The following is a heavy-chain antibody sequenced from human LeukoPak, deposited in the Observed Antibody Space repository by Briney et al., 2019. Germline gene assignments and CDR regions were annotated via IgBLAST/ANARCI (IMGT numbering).Heavy chain of an antibody. CDR1: GGTFSSYA. Sequence: ASVKVSCKASGGTFSSYAISWVRQAPGQGLEWMGIINPSGGTTTYAQKFQGRVTMTRDTSTSTVYMELSSLRSEDTGVYYCARAYSGYGEDYWGQGTLLTVSS. D-gene: IGHD5-12*01. CDR3: ARAYSGYGEDY. V-gene: IGHV1-46*01. CDR2: INPSGGTT. J-gene: IGHJ4*02.